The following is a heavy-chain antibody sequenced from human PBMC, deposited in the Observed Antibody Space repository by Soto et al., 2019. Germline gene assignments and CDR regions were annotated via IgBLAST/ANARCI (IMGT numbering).Heavy chain of an antibody. CDR1: GGSISSSNW. CDR3: AKVVGGYYYAMDV. J-gene: IGHJ6*02. CDR2: IYHSGST. V-gene: IGHV4-4*02. D-gene: IGHD2-2*01. Sequence: QVQLQESGPGLVKPSGTLSLTCAVSGGSISSSNWWSWVRQPPGKGLKWIGDIYHSGSTNYNPSLKSRVTISVDKSKIQFSLKLSSVTAADTAVYYCAKVVGGYYYAMDVWGQGTTVTVSS.